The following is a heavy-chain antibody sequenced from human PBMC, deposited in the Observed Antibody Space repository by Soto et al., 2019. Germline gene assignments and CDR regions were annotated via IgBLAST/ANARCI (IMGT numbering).Heavy chain of an antibody. CDR3: ASEAIAAAAVYGMDV. J-gene: IGHJ6*02. CDR2: INDGNGNT. V-gene: IGHV1-3*01. Sequence: ASVKVSCKASGYTFTSYAMHWVRQAPGQRLELLGWINDGNGNTKYSQKFQGRVTITRDTSASTAYMELSSLRSEDTVVYYCASEAIAAAAVYGMDVWGQGTTVTVSS. CDR1: GYTFTSYA. D-gene: IGHD6-13*01.